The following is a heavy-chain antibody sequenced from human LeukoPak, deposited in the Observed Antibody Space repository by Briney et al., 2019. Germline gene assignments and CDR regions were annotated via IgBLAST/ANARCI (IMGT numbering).Heavy chain of an antibody. D-gene: IGHD5-18*01. CDR3: ARADTAMVWSGAFDI. Sequence: PGGSLRLSCAASGFTFSSYWMSWVRQAPGKGLEWVANIKQDGSEKYYVDSVKGRFTIYRDNAKNSLYLQMNSLRAEDTAAYYCARADTAMVWSGAFDIWGQGTMVTAS. CDR2: IKQDGSEK. J-gene: IGHJ3*02. V-gene: IGHV3-7*01. CDR1: GFTFSSYW.